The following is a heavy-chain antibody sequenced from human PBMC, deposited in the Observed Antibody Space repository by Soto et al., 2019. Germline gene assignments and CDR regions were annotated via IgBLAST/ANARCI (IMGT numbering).Heavy chain of an antibody. V-gene: IGHV1-18*01. CDR3: AAATSIALGFRY. CDR1: GFTFNTHG. J-gene: IGHJ4*02. D-gene: IGHD1-26*01. Sequence: QGYLVQSGAEVKRPGASVRVSCKTSGFTFNTHGFSWVRQAPGQGLEWMGWNSALNGKTFYAHNFQDRVIMTTDTSSSTADMELRGLKSDDPAVYYCAAATSIALGFRYLGQGTLVTVSS. CDR2: NSALNGKT.